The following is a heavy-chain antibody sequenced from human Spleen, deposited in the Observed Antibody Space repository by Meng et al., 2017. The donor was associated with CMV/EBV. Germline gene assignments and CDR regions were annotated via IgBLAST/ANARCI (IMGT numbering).Heavy chain of an antibody. Sequence: GGSLRLSCAASGFTFDDYGMSWVRQAPGKGLEWVSGINWNGGSTGYADSVKGRFTISRDNAKNSLYLQMNSLRAEDTALYYCAKGTTKYIYYGMDVWGQGTTVTVSS. CDR3: AKGTTKYIYYGMDV. CDR2: INWNGGST. J-gene: IGHJ6*02. CDR1: GFTFDDYG. V-gene: IGHV3-20*04. D-gene: IGHD2/OR15-2a*01.